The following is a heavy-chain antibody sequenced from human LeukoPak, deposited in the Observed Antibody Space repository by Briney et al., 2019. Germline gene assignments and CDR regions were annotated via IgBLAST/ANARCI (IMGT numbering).Heavy chain of an antibody. D-gene: IGHD1-26*01. V-gene: IGHV3-13*01. J-gene: IGHJ4*02. CDR1: GFTFSSYD. CDR3: ARQNTPHGNFDY. Sequence: GGSLRLSCAASGFTFSSYDMHWVRQATGKGLEWVSAIGVAANTFYSGSVKGRFTIFRENAKNSLYLLMSSLRAEDTAVYYCARQNTPHGNFDYWGQGTLVTVSS. CDR2: IGVAANT.